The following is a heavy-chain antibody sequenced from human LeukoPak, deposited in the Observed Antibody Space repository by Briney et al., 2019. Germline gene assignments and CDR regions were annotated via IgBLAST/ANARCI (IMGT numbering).Heavy chain of an antibody. V-gene: IGHV3-74*01. CDR1: GFTFGNSW. CDR2: INADGSNA. D-gene: IGHD3-10*01. CDR3: ANLWFGEFGLDY. J-gene: IGHJ4*02. Sequence: PGGSLRLSCAASGFTFGNSWVHWVRQAPGKGLVWVSLINADGSNATYADSVKGRFTISRDNARNTLYLQMNSLRAEDTAVYYCANLWFGEFGLDYWGQGTLVTVSS.